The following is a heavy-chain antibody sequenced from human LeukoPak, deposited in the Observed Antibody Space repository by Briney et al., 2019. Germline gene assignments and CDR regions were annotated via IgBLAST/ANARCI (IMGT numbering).Heavy chain of an antibody. CDR3: ARDIGIAVGSWFDP. J-gene: IGHJ5*02. V-gene: IGHV3-20*01. D-gene: IGHD6-19*01. CDR2: INWNGGST. Sequence: PGGSLRLSCAASGFTFDDYGMSWVRQAPGKGLEWVSGINWNGGSTGYADSVKGRFTISRDNAKNSLYLQMNSLRAEDTALYHCARDIGIAVGSWFDPWGQGTLVTVSS. CDR1: GFTFDDYG.